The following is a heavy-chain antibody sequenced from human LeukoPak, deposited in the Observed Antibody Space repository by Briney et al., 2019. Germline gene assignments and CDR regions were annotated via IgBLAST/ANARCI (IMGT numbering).Heavy chain of an antibody. CDR1: GGSISSGGYS. J-gene: IGHJ4*02. D-gene: IGHD6-19*01. Sequence: SETLSLTCAVSGGSISSGGYSWSWIRQPPGKGLEWIGYIYHSGSTYYNPSLKSRVTISVDRSKNQFSLKLSSVTAADTAVYYCARSYSSGWIFDYWGQGTLVTVSS. V-gene: IGHV4-30-2*02. CDR3: ARSYSSGWIFDY. CDR2: IYHSGST.